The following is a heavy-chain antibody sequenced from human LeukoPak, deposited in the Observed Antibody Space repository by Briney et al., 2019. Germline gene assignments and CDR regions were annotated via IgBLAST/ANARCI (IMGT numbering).Heavy chain of an antibody. CDR1: GGSFSGYY. CDR2: INHSGST. CDR3: ARGRITMVRGVADLYY. V-gene: IGHV4-34*01. J-gene: IGHJ4*02. D-gene: IGHD3-10*01. Sequence: PSETLSLTCAVYGGSFSGYYWSWIRQPPGKGLEWIGEINHSGSTNYNPSLKSRVTISVDTSKNQFSLKLSSVTAADTAVYYCARGRITMVRGVADLYYWGQGTLVTVSS.